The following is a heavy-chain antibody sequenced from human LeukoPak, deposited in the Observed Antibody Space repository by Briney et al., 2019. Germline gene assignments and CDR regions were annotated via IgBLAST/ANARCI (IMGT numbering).Heavy chain of an antibody. D-gene: IGHD3-9*01. Sequence: GGSLRLSCAASGFTFSSYSMNWVRQAPGKGLEWVSYISSCSSTIYYADSVKGRFTISRDNAKNSLYLQMNSLRAEDTAVYYCARDTYDILTGYDYWGQGTLVTVSS. J-gene: IGHJ4*02. CDR1: GFTFSSYS. CDR3: ARDTYDILTGYDY. CDR2: ISSCSSTI. V-gene: IGHV3-48*04.